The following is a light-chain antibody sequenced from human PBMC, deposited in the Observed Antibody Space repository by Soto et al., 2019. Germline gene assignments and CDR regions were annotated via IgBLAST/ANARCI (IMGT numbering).Light chain of an antibody. J-gene: IGKJ2*01. CDR1: QSVNSH. V-gene: IGKV3-11*01. CDR2: ETS. Sequence: EIVLTQSPATLSLSPGERATLSCRASQSVNSHLAWYQQKPGQAPRLLIYETSNRATGIPVRFSGSGSATDFTLTISSLEPEDFAVYYCQQRNTWPETFGQGTKLEIK. CDR3: QQRNTWPET.